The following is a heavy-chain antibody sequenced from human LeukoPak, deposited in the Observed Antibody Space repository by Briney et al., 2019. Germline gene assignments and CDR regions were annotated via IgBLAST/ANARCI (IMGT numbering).Heavy chain of an antibody. J-gene: IGHJ4*02. CDR1: GGSLSSSSYY. D-gene: IGHD2-2*01. CDR2: IYYSGST. Sequence: SETLSLTCTVSGGSLSSSSYYWGWIRQPPGTGLEWIGSIYYSGSTYYNPSLKSRVTISVDTSKNQFSLKLSSVTAADTAVYYCARHPSCSSTSCSDYWGQGTLVTVSS. V-gene: IGHV4-39*01. CDR3: ARHPSCSSTSCSDY.